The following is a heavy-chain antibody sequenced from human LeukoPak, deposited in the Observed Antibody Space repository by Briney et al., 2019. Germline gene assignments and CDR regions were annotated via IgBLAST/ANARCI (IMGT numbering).Heavy chain of an antibody. Sequence: QAGGSPRLSCAASGFTFSSFALSWVRQAPGKGLEWVSAISGSGDNTFYADSVRGRFTISRDNSKNILYLQMNSLRGEDTAIYYCAKDFRGSGNFFDYWGQGTLVTVSS. CDR1: GFTFSSFA. CDR3: AKDFRGSGNFFDY. J-gene: IGHJ4*02. D-gene: IGHD1-26*01. V-gene: IGHV3-23*01. CDR2: ISGSGDNT.